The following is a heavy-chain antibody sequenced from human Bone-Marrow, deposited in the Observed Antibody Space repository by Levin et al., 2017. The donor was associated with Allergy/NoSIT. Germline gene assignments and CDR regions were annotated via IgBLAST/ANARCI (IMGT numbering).Heavy chain of an antibody. D-gene: IGHD2-15*01. CDR2: VSASGKTI. V-gene: IGHV3-23*01. Sequence: AGGSLRLSCAVSGFSVSTYAMSWVRQAAGKRLEWVSGVSASGKTIYYGDSVTGRFTISRDNSKNTLNLQMNTLRAEDTAVYYCVTDLDIVVEVAAKWGQGTLVSVSS. CDR1: GFSVSTYA. CDR3: VTDLDIVVEVAAK. J-gene: IGHJ4*02.